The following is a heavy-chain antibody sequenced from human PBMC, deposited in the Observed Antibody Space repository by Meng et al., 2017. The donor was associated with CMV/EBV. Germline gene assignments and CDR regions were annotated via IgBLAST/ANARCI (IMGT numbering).Heavy chain of an antibody. CDR1: GGSISSYY. Sequence: GSLRLSCTVSGGSISSYYWSWIWQPPGKGLEWIGYIYYSGSTNYNPSLKSRVTISVDTSKNQFSLKLSSVTAADTAVYYCARDGGATYGAFDIWGQGTMVTVSS. D-gene: IGHD1-26*01. V-gene: IGHV4-59*01. CDR2: IYYSGST. J-gene: IGHJ3*02. CDR3: ARDGGATYGAFDI.